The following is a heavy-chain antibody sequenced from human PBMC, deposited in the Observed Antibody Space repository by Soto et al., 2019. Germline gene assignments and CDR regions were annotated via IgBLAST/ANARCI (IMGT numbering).Heavy chain of an antibody. CDR1: GFTFSNAW. J-gene: IGHJ3*02. CDR3: TTSRYCSGGSCPYRITEHACDI. D-gene: IGHD2-15*01. Sequence: EVQLVESGGGLVKPGGSLRLSCAASGFTFSNAWMSWVRQAPGKGLEWVGRIKSKTDGGTTDYAAPVKGRFTISRDDSKNTLYLQMNSLKTEDTAVYYCTTSRYCSGGSCPYRITEHACDIWGQGTMVTVSS. CDR2: IKSKTDGGTT. V-gene: IGHV3-15*01.